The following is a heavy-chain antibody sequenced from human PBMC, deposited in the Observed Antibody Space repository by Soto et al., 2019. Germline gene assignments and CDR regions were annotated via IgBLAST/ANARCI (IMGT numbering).Heavy chain of an antibody. Sequence: GESLKISCKGSGYSFTSYRISWVRQMPGKGLEWMGRIDPSDSYTNYSPSFQGHVTISADKSISTAYLQWSSLKASDTAMYYCARHRRGYCSSTSCSYYYYGMDVWGQGTTVTVSS. J-gene: IGHJ6*02. V-gene: IGHV5-10-1*01. CDR2: IDPSDSYT. CDR3: ARHRRGYCSSTSCSYYYYGMDV. D-gene: IGHD2-2*01. CDR1: GYSFTSYR.